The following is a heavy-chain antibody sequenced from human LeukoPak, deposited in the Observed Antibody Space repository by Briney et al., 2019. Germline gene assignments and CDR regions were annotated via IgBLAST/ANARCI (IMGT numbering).Heavy chain of an antibody. Sequence: PGRSPRLSCAASGFTFSSYGMHWVRQAPGKGLEWVAVISYDGSNKYYADSVKGRFTISRDNSKNTLYLQMNSLRAEDTAVYYCAKRYCSGGSCYHADYWGQGTLVTVSS. J-gene: IGHJ4*02. CDR1: GFTFSSYG. CDR2: ISYDGSNK. V-gene: IGHV3-30*18. CDR3: AKRYCSGGSCYHADY. D-gene: IGHD2-15*01.